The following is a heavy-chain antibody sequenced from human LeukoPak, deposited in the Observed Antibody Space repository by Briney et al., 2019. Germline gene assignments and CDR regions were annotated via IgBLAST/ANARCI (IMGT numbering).Heavy chain of an antibody. D-gene: IGHD3-10*01. CDR3: ARTEGITMVRGPPGY. CDR1: GYTFTSYY. J-gene: IGHJ4*02. CDR2: INPSGGST. Sequence: ASVKVSCKASGYTFTSYYMHWVRQAPGQGLEWMGIINPSGGSTSYAQKFQGRVTVTRDTSTSTVYMELSSLRSEDTAVYYCARTEGITMVRGPPGYWGQGTLVTVSS. V-gene: IGHV1-46*01.